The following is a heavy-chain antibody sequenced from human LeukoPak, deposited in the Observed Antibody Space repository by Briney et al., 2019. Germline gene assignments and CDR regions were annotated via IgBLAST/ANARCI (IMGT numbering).Heavy chain of an antibody. J-gene: IGHJ4*02. CDR2: IYPGDSDT. V-gene: IGHV5-51*01. CDR3: ARGSLRYFDWSDHFDY. Sequence: GESLKISCKGSGYSFTSYWIGWVRQMPGKGLEWMGIIYPGDSDTRYSPSFQGQVTISADRSISTAYLQWSSPKASDTAMYYCARGSLRYFDWSDHFDYWGQGTLVTVSS. CDR1: GYSFTSYW. D-gene: IGHD3-9*01.